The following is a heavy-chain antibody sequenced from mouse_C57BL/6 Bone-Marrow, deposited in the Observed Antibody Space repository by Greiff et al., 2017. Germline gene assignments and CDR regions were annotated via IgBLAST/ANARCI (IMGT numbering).Heavy chain of an antibody. CDR1: GYAFTNYL. J-gene: IGHJ4*01. D-gene: IGHD1-1*01. Sequence: QVQLKESGAELVRPGTSVKVSCKASGYAFTNYLIEWVKQRPGQGLEWIGVINPGSGGTNYNEKFKGKATLTADKSSSTAYMQLSSLTSEDSAVYFCARYYGRVYAMDYWGQGTSVTVSS. CDR2: INPGSGGT. V-gene: IGHV1-54*01. CDR3: ARYYGRVYAMDY.